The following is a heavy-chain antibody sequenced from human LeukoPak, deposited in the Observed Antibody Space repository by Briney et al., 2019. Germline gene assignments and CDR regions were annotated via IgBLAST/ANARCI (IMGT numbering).Heavy chain of an antibody. V-gene: IGHV3-74*01. J-gene: IGHJ5*02. CDR3: ARGGGFVVVVAAFDWFDP. Sequence: GGSPRLSCAASKFTFSSYWMHWVRQAPGKGLVWVSRINPDGSSTNYADSVKGRFTISRDNAKNTLYLQMNSLRAEDTAVYYCARGGGFVVVVAAFDWFDPWGQGTLVTVSS. D-gene: IGHD2-15*01. CDR2: INPDGSST. CDR1: KFTFSSYW.